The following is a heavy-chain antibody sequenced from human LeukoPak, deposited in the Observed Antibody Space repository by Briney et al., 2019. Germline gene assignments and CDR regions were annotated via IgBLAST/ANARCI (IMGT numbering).Heavy chain of an antibody. CDR3: ARDKGYSYGDYYYMNV. CDR2: IYYSGST. J-gene: IGHJ6*03. V-gene: IGHV4-31*03. Sequence: PSQTLSLTCTVSGDSITSGGYYWSWIRQHPGKGLEWIGYIYYSGSTYSNPSLKSRVTISVDTSKNQFSLKLSSVTAADTAVYYCARDKGYSYGDYYYMNVWGKGTTVTVSS. CDR1: GDSITSGGYY. D-gene: IGHD5-18*01.